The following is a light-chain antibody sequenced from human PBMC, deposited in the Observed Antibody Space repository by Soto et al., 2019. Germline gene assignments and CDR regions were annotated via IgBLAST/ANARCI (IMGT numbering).Light chain of an antibody. Sequence: DIQMTQSPSTLSASVGDRVTITCRASQSISSWLAWYQQKPGTAPNLLISKASSLESGVPSRFSGSGSGTEFTLTISRLQHDYFATYYRQQYYRYSCTFGQGTKLEIK. CDR3: QQYYRYSCT. CDR2: KAS. V-gene: IGKV1-5*03. J-gene: IGKJ2*02. CDR1: QSISSW.